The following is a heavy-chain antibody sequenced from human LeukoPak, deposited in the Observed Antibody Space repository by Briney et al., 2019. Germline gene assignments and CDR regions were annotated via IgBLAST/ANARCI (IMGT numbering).Heavy chain of an antibody. V-gene: IGHV1-2*02. J-gene: IGHJ3*01. D-gene: IGHD3-10*01. CDR3: ARSYGSGRRDAFDF. Sequence: ASVRVSCKPSKYTFTDYYLHWVRQAPGQGLEWMGWINPNSGGASYAQKFQGRVTMTRDMSISTAYMELSRLRSDDTAVYYCARSYGSGRRDAFDFWGQGTMVIVSS. CDR2: INPNSGGA. CDR1: KYTFTDYY.